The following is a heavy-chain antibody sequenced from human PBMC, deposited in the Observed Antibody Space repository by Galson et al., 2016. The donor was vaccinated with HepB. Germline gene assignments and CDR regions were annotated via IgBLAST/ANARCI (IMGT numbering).Heavy chain of an antibody. CDR2: IGTAGDT. CDR1: GFTFSSYD. CDR3: ARLSSAYDYDAFDI. J-gene: IGHJ3*02. D-gene: IGHD5-12*01. V-gene: IGHV3-13*01. Sequence: SLRLSCAASGFTFSSYDMHWVRQATGKGLEWVSAIGTAGDTYYPGSVKGRFTISRENAKNSLYLQMSSLRAEDTAVYSCARLSSAYDYDAFDIWGQGTMVTVSS.